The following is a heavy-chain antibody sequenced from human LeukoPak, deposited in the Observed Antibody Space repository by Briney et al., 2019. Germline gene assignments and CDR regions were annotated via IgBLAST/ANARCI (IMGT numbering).Heavy chain of an antibody. CDR3: VREFVGGTFDY. J-gene: IGHJ4*02. V-gene: IGHV1-46*01. CDR2: SYPDAGTT. CDR1: GYTFTTYY. D-gene: IGHD3-3*01. Sequence: ASVKASCKASGYTFTTYYIHWMQQTPGQGFEWMGVSYPDAGTTDHGPRFRDRFVMTADTATSTAYMELRSLTSKDTGVYYCVREFVGGTFDYWGQGALITVSA.